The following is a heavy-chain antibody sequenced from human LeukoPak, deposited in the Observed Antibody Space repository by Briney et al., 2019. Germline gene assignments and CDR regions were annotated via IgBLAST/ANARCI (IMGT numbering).Heavy chain of an antibody. J-gene: IGHJ4*02. D-gene: IGHD5-24*01. CDR1: GYTFTNYG. V-gene: IGHV1-18*01. Sequence: ASVKVSCKASGYTFTNYGISWVRQAPGQGLEWMGWISAYNGDTNYAQKFQGRVTMSTDASTTTAYMELRSLRSDGTALYYCARAPRRMGENDYWGQGTLITVSP. CDR3: ARAPRRMGENDY. CDR2: ISAYNGDT.